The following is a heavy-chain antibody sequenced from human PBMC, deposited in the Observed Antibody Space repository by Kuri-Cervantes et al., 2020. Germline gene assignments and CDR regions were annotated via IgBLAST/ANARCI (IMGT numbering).Heavy chain of an antibody. CDR1: GYSISSGYY. CDR3: ARGYRAMVRGVIGY. V-gene: IGHV4-34*01. CDR2: INHSGST. D-gene: IGHD3-10*01. Sequence: SETLSLTCAVSGYSISSGYYWSWIRQPPGKGLEWIGEINHSGSTNYNPSLKSRVIISVDTSNDQFSLKLGSVTVADTAVYYCARGYRAMVRGVIGYWGQETLVTVSS. J-gene: IGHJ4*02.